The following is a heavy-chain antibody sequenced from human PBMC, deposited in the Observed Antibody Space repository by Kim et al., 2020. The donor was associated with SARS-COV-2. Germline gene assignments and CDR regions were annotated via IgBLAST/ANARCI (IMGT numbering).Heavy chain of an antibody. V-gene: IGHV1-18*01. CDR1: GYTLTSYG. CDR3: ARLPNTLNWNHQGWFDP. J-gene: IGHJ5*02. CDR2: ISAYNGNT. D-gene: IGHD1-1*01. Sequence: ASVKVSCKASGYTLTSYGISWVRQAPGQGLEWMGWISAYNGNTNYAQKLQGRVTMTTDTSTSTAYMELRSLRSDDTAVYYCARLPNTLNWNHQGWFDPWGQGTLVTVSS.